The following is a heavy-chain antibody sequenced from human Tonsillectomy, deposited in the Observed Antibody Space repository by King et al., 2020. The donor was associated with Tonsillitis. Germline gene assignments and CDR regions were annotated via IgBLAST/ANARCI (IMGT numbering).Heavy chain of an antibody. CDR1: GFTFSHYV. CDR2: ISYDGSNK. Sequence: VQLVESGGGLVQPGRSLRLSCAASGFTFSHYVMHWVRQAPGKGLEWVAVISYDGSNKYYADSVKGRFTISRDNSKNTLYLQMNSLRAEDTTVYYCSKYHLGWLPTAPSWFDPWGQGTLVTVSS. CDR3: SKYHLGWLPTAPSWFDP. J-gene: IGHJ5*02. V-gene: IGHV3-30*18. D-gene: IGHD3-3*01.